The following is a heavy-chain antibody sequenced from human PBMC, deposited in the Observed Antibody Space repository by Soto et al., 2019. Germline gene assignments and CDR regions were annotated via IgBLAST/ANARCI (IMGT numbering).Heavy chain of an antibody. V-gene: IGHV1-8*01. CDR1: GYTFTSYD. CDR3: ARGRPDSSSWYWGFDY. CDR2: MNPNSGNT. Sequence: ASVKVSCKASGYTFTSYDINWVRQATGQGPEWVGWMNPNSGNTGSAQKFQGRVTVTRNISISTAYMELSSLTSEDTAVYYCARGRPDSSSWYWGFDYWGRGTPVTVSS. J-gene: IGHJ4*02. D-gene: IGHD6-13*01.